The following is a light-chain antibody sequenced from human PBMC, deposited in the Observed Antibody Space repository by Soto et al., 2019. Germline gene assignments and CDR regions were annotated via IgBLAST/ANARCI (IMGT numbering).Light chain of an antibody. CDR3: CSYAGSSTLV. V-gene: IGLV2-23*01. J-gene: IGLJ2*01. Sequence: QSVLTQPASVSGSPGQSITIPCTGTSSDVGSYNLVSWYQHHPGKGPKLMIYEGTKRPSGVSDRFSASKSGKTASLTISGLQAEDEAAYYCCSYAGSSTLVFGGGTKVTVL. CDR1: SSDVGSYNL. CDR2: EGT.